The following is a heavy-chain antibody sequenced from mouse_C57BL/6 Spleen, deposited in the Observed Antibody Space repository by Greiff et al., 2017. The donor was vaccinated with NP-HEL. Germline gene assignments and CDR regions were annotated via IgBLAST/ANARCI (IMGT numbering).Heavy chain of an antibody. D-gene: IGHD2-1*01. J-gene: IGHJ3*01. CDR1: GYTFTSYW. V-gene: IGHV1-52*01. Sequence: VQLQQSGAELVRPGSSVKLSCKASGYTFTSYWMHWVKQRPIQGLEWIGNIDPSDSETHYNQKFKDKATLTVDKSSSTAYMQLSSLTSEDSAVCYCARGYYCNWFAYWGQGTLVTVSA. CDR3: ARGYYCNWFAY. CDR2: IDPSDSET.